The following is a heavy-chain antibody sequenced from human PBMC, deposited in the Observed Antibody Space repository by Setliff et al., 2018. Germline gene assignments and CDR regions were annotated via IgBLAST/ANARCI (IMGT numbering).Heavy chain of an antibody. CDR1: GFVFGTYG. CDR2: VRFDGTYK. D-gene: IGHD3-10*01. CDR3: AKVKKPLIRGSGFDY. V-gene: IGHV3-30*02. J-gene: IGHJ4*02. Sequence: GGSLRLSCAASGFVFGTYGMHWVRQAPGKGLDWVASVRFDGTYKVYGDSVKGRFTISRDNSENTLFLQMTSLRPEDTGVYYCAKVKKPLIRGSGFDYWGRGALVTVSS.